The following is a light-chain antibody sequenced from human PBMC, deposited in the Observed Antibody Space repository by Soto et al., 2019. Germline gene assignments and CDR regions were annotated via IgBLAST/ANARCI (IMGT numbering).Light chain of an antibody. Sequence: EIEMAQSPATLSVCRWDCYPLXFRASQSINRDLAWYVQKPGQAPRRVIYGASTWGTGVPPRFTGSGSGTEFTLTISSLQSEDFAVYYCQQYNSWPITFGQGTRLEIK. J-gene: IGKJ5*01. CDR3: QQYNSWPIT. CDR2: GAS. V-gene: IGKV3D-15*01. CDR1: QSINRD.